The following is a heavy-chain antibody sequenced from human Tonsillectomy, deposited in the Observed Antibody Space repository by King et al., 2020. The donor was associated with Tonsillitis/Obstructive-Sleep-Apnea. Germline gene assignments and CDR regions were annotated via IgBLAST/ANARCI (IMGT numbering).Heavy chain of an antibody. J-gene: IGHJ6*03. CDR2: IYPGDSDT. Sequence: QLVQSGAEVKKPGESLKISCKGSGYRFTSYWIGWVRQMPGKGLEWMGIIYPGDSDTRYSPSFQGPATISADKSISTAYLQWSSLKAADTAMYYCARPTAGIAAALDVWGKGTTVTVSS. CDR3: ARPTAGIAAALDV. D-gene: IGHD6-13*01. CDR1: GYRFTSYW. V-gene: IGHV5-51*01.